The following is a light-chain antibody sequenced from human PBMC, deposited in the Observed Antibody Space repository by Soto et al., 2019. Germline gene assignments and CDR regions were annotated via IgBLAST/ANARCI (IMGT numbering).Light chain of an antibody. CDR2: DVS. CDR3: CSYTXSGTLI. V-gene: IGLV2-14*01. CDR1: SGDIGDYNY. Sequence: QSALTQPASVSGSPGQSITISCVGTSGDIGDYNYVSWYQQHPGKVPKVIIYDVSNRPSGVSYRFSGTKSGNTASLTVSGLQAEDEADYYCCSYTXSGTLIFGTGTKVTVL. J-gene: IGLJ1*01.